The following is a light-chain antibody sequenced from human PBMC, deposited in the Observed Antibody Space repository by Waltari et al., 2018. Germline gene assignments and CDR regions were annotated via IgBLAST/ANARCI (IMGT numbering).Light chain of an antibody. CDR1: PSVGNY. CDR2: AAS. V-gene: IGKV1-39*01. CDR3: QQTYSAPLS. J-gene: IGKJ4*01. Sequence: IQMTQSPSSLSASVGDRVTIPCRASPSVGNYFNWYQHKPGQAPKVLFYAASTLQGGVPSRFSGSGSGTVFTLTINSLQPEDLSIYYCQQTYSAPLSFGGGTKVEMK.